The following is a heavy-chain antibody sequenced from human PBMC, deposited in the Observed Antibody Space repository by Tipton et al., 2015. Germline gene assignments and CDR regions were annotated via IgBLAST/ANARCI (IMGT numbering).Heavy chain of an antibody. CDR3: ARDLEHGMDV. J-gene: IGHJ6*02. V-gene: IGHV4-61*01. CDR1: GGSVSSVSYY. Sequence: GLVKPSETLSLTCTVSGGSVSSVSYYWGWIRQTPGKGLEWIGYISQRDGTNYNPSLKSRVTISLGTSKNQFSLTLNSVTAADTAVYYCARDLEHGMDVWGQGTTVTVSS. D-gene: IGHD5-24*01. CDR2: ISQRDGT.